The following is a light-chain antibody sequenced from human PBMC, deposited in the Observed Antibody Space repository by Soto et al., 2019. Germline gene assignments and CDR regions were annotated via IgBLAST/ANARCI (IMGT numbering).Light chain of an antibody. V-gene: IGKV3-11*01. CDR2: GAS. J-gene: IGKJ5*01. Sequence: EIVMTQSPATLSLSPVEIATLSCRASQSVSSNLAWYQQKPGQAPRLLIYGASTRATGIPARFSGSGSGTDFTLTISSLEPEDFAVYYCQQRSNWPPITFGQGTRLEIK. CDR3: QQRSNWPPIT. CDR1: QSVSSN.